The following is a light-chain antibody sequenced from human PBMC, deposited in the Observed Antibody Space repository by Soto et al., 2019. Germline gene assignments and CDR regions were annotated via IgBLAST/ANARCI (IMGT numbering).Light chain of an antibody. J-gene: IGKJ4*01. Sequence: EIVLTQSPGTLSLSPGERATLTCTASQSIGNNYLAWYQQKPGQAPRLLIYDASNRATGIPDRFSGSGSGTDFTLTISRLEAEDFAVYYCQQCATSPLTFGGGTRVEI. CDR3: QQCATSPLT. CDR1: QSIGNNY. CDR2: DAS. V-gene: IGKV3-20*01.